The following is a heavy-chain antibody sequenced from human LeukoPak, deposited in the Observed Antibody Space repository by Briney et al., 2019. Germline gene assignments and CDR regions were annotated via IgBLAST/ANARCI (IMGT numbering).Heavy chain of an antibody. V-gene: IGHV3-74*01. CDR1: GNYW. D-gene: IGHD2-2*01. CDR2: INSDGSWT. Sequence: QSGGSLRLSCAASGNYWMHWVRQAPGKGLVWVSHINSDGSWTGYADSVKGRFTISKDNAKNTVYLQMNNLRAEDTAVYYCVSFYETKWGRGTLVTVSS. CDR3: VSFYETK. J-gene: IGHJ4*02.